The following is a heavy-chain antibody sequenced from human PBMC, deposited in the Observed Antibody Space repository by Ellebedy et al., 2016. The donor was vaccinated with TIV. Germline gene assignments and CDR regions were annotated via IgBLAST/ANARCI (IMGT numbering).Heavy chain of an antibody. V-gene: IGHV3-7*01. CDR2: IKQDGSEK. CDR1: GFTFSSYW. CDR3: AYRMHV. J-gene: IGHJ6*02. Sequence: GESLKISCAASGFTFSSYWMNWVRQAPGKGLEWVANIKQDGSEKYYVDSVKGRFTISRDNAKNSLYLQMNSLRVEDTAVYYCAYRMHVWGQGTTVTVSS.